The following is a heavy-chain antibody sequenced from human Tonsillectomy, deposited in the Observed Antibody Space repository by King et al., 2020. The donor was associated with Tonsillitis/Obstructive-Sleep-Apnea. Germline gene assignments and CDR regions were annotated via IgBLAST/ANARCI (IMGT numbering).Heavy chain of an antibody. D-gene: IGHD3-3*01. J-gene: IGHJ6*03. CDR3: ARDQHPPYYDFWSGPPDHYYYYMDV. V-gene: IGHV7-4-1*02. CDR2: INTNTGNP. Sequence: QLVQSGSELKKPGASVKVSCKASGYTFTSYAMNWVRQAPGQGLEWMGWINTNTGNPTYAQGFTGRFVFSLDTSVSTAYLHISRLKAEDTAVSYCARDQHPPYYDFWSGPPDHYYYYMDVWGKGTTVTVSS. CDR1: GYTFTSYA.